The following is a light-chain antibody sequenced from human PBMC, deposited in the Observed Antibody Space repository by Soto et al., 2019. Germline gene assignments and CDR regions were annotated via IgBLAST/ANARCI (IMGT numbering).Light chain of an antibody. CDR1: QSISSW. J-gene: IGKJ2*01. Sequence: DIQMTQSPSTLSASVGDRVTITCRASQSISSWLAWYQQKPGKAPKLLIYKASSLESGVPSRFSGSGSGTEFTLTISCLQPDDFATYYCQQYNSYPSTFGQGTKLEIK. V-gene: IGKV1-5*03. CDR3: QQYNSYPST. CDR2: KAS.